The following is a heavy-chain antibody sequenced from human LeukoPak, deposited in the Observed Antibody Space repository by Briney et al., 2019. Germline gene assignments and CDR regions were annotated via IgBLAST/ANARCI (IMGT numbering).Heavy chain of an antibody. CDR2: IGYDGSNT. D-gene: IGHD3-22*01. J-gene: IGHJ4*02. V-gene: IGHV3-30*02. Sequence: GGSLRLSCAASGFTFNSYGMHWVRQAPGKGLEWLAFIGYDGSNTYYADSVKGRFTVSRDDSKSALYLQMNSLRADDTAVYYCAKDGSSYYYIYYWGQGTLVTVSS. CDR3: AKDGSSYYYIYY. CDR1: GFTFNSYG.